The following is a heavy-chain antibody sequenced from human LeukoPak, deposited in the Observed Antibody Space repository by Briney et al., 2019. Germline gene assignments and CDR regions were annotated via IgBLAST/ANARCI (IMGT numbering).Heavy chain of an antibody. J-gene: IGHJ5*02. CDR1: GYTFTGYY. CDR3: ARGNVVVVAATPRWFDP. CDR2: INPNSGGT. V-gene: IGHV1-2*02. D-gene: IGHD2-15*01. Sequence: ASVKVPCKASGYTFTGYYMHWVRQAPGQGLEWMGWINPNSGGTNYAQKFQGRVTMTRDTSISTAYMELSRLRSDDTAVYYCARGNVVVVAATPRWFDPWGQGTLVTVSS.